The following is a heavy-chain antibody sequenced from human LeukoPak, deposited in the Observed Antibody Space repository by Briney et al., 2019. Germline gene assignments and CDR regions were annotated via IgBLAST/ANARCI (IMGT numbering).Heavy chain of an antibody. V-gene: IGHV4-31*03. CDR1: GGSISSGGYY. D-gene: IGHD2-15*01. Sequence: SQTLSLTCTVSGGSISSGGYYWSWIRQPPGKGLEWIGEINGGSTNYNPSLKSRVTMTVDASNKQFSLRLSSVTAVDTAVYYCARQKRGEDPDLGYCSGDGCYSFHYWGPGTLVTVSS. CDR2: INGGST. J-gene: IGHJ4*02. CDR3: ARQKRGEDPDLGYCSGDGCYSFHY.